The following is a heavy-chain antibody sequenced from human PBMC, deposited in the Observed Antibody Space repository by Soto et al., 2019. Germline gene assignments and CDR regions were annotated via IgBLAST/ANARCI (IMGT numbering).Heavy chain of an antibody. CDR2: INHSGST. Sequence: QVQLQQWGAGLLKPSETLSLTCAVYGGSFSGYYWTWIRQPPGTGLEWIGEINHSGSTNYNPSLKSRVTISVDTSKNQFSLQLTSVPAADTAVYYCARDKITGLFDYWGQGTLVTVSS. CDR1: GGSFSGYY. V-gene: IGHV4-34*01. D-gene: IGHD2-8*02. CDR3: ARDKITGLFDY. J-gene: IGHJ4*02.